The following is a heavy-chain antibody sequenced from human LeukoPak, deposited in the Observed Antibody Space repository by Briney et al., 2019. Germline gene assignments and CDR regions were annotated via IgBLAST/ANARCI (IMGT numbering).Heavy chain of an antibody. Sequence: GSLRLSCAASGFTVSSNYMSWVRQAPGKGLEWVSVIYSGGSTYYADSVKGRFTISRDNSKNTLYLQMNSLRAEDTAVYYCARDGSGWYLDYWGQGTLVTVSS. D-gene: IGHD6-19*01. CDR1: GFTVSSNY. V-gene: IGHV3-53*01. J-gene: IGHJ4*02. CDR2: IYSGGST. CDR3: ARDGSGWYLDY.